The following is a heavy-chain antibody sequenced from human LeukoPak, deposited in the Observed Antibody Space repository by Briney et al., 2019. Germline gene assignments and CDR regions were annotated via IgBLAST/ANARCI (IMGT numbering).Heavy chain of an antibody. Sequence: SETLSLTCTVSGGSISSYYWSWIRQPPGKGLEWIGYIFYTGSSNYNPSLKSRVTIAVLTSKNRFSLKLSSVTAADTAVYYCATLTGGDDAFDIWGQGTMVTVSS. CDR2: IFYTGSS. V-gene: IGHV4-59*01. CDR1: GGSISSYY. CDR3: ATLTGGDDAFDI. D-gene: IGHD4-23*01. J-gene: IGHJ3*02.